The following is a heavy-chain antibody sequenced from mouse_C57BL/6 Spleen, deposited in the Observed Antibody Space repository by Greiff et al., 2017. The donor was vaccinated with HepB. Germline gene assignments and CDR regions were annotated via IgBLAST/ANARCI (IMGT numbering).Heavy chain of an antibody. CDR2: ISSGGDYI. CDR3: TRDGYYFFAY. CDR1: GFTFSSYA. J-gene: IGHJ3*01. V-gene: IGHV5-9-1*02. Sequence: EVMLVESGEGLVKPGGSLKLSCAASGFTFSSYAMSWVRQTPEKRLEWVAYISSGGDYIYYADTVKGRFTISRDNARNTLYLQMSSLKSEDTAMYYCTRDGYYFFAYWGQGTLVTVSA. D-gene: IGHD2-3*01.